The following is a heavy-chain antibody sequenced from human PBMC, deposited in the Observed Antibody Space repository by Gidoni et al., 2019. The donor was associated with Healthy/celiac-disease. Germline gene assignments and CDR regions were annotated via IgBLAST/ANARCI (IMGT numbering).Heavy chain of an antibody. J-gene: IGHJ4*02. CDR2: ISGSGGST. CDR3: ARGHSSGYYYFLAYEHFDY. D-gene: IGHD3-22*01. CDR1: GFTFSSYA. V-gene: IGHV3-23*01. Sequence: EVQLLESGGGLVQPGGSLRLSCAASGFTFSSYAMSWVRQAPGKGLEWVSAISGSGGSTYYADSVKGRFTISRDNSKNTLYLQMNSLRAEDTAVYYCARGHSSGYYYFLAYEHFDYWGQGTLVTVSS.